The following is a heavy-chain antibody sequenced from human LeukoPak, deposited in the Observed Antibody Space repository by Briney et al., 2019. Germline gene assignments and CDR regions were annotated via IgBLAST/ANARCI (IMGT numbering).Heavy chain of an antibody. CDR3: ARVLYSSGWFDP. CDR2: ISAYNGNT. V-gene: IGHV1-18*01. J-gene: IGHJ5*02. CDR1: GGTFSSYA. D-gene: IGHD6-19*01. Sequence: ASVKVSCKASGGTFSSYAISWVRQAPGQGLEWMGWISAYNGNTNYAQKLQGRVTMTTDTSTSTAYMELRSLTSDDTAVYYCARVLYSSGWFDPWGQGTLVTVSS.